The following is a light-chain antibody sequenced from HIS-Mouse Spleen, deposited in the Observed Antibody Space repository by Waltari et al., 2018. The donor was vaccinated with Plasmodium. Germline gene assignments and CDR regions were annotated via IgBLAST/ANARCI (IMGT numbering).Light chain of an antibody. CDR3: QAWDSSTDYV. V-gene: IGLV3-1*01. J-gene: IGLJ1*01. CDR2: EDS. Sequence: SYELTQPPSVSVSPGQPASITCSGAKLGDKYACWYQQKPGQSPVLCIYEDSKRPAGIHERFSGSNAGNTATLTISGTQAMDEADYYCQAWDSSTDYVFGTGTKVTVL. CDR1: KLGDKY.